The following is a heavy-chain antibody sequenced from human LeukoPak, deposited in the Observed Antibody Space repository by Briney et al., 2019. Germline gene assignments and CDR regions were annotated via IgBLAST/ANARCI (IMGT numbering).Heavy chain of an antibody. CDR3: ARGGGRYSVDY. Sequence: ASVKVSCKASGYTFIDYYMHWVRQAPGQGLEWIGWISPNSGGTKSVQKFQGRVTMTRDTSITTVYMALSGLSFDDTAVYYCARGGGRYSVDYWGQGTLVIVSS. CDR2: ISPNSGGT. V-gene: IGHV1-2*02. J-gene: IGHJ4*02. D-gene: IGHD1-26*01. CDR1: GYTFIDYY.